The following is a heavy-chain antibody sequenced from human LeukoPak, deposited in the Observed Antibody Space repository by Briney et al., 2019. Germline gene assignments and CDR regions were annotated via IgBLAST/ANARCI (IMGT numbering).Heavy chain of an antibody. CDR3: ARKARGITMVRGVIYYYYYMDV. J-gene: IGHJ6*03. V-gene: IGHV4-34*01. Sequence: SETLSLTCAVYGGSFSGYYWSWIRQPPGKGLEWIGEINHSGSTNYNPSLKSRVTISVDTSKNQFSLKLSSVTAADTAVYYCARKARGITMVRGVIYYYYYMDVWGKGTTVTVSS. CDR1: GGSFSGYY. CDR2: INHSGST. D-gene: IGHD3-10*01.